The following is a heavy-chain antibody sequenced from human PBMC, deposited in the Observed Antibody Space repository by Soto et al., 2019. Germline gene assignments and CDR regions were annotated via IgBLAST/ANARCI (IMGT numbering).Heavy chain of an antibody. D-gene: IGHD6-6*01. CDR2: ISPTGST. CDR1: GGSMSSYY. V-gene: IGHV4-4*07. CDR3: ARAPKVSGSSQTRPDF. Sequence: SETLSLTCTVSGGSMSSYYWGWIRQAAGKRLEWIGGISPTGSTNYNPSLRSRVSISIDTSKKQFSLNLASVSAADTAVYYCARAPKVSGSSQTRPDFWGQGTLVTVPQ. J-gene: IGHJ4*02.